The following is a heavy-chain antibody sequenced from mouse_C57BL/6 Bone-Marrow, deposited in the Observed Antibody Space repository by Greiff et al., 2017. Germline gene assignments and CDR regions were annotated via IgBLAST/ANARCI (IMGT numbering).Heavy chain of an antibody. CDR1: GFSLTSYG. J-gene: IGHJ1*03. CDR3: ASFGYFDV. CDR2: IWRGGST. Sequence: QVQLQQSGPGLVQPSQSLSITCTVSGFSLTSYGVHWVRQSPGQGLAWLGVIWRGGSTDYNAAFISRLSISKDNSKSQVFFKMNRLKAEDTAIYYCASFGYFDVWGTGTTVTVSS. V-gene: IGHV2-2*01.